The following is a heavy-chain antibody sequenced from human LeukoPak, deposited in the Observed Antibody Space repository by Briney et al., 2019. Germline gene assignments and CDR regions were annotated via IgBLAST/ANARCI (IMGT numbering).Heavy chain of an antibody. V-gene: IGHV3-48*01. CDR3: AREDYGDLIY. D-gene: IGHD4-17*01. J-gene: IGHJ4*02. CDR1: GFTFSTYW. Sequence: PGGSLRLSCAASGFTFSTYWMSWVRQAPGKGLEWVSYISSSSSTIYYADSVKGRFTISRDNAKNSLYLQMNSLRAEDTAVYYCAREDYGDLIYWGQGTLVTVSS. CDR2: ISSSSSTI.